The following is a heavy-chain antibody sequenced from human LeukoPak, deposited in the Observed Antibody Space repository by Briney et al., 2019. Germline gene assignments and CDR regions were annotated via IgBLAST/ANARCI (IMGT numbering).Heavy chain of an antibody. CDR1: GGTFSSYA. CDR3: ARFKSGYCSSTSCYTGFDP. D-gene: IGHD2-2*02. V-gene: IGHV1-69*04. J-gene: IGHJ5*02. CDR2: IIPILGIA. Sequence: ASVKVSCKASGGTFSSYAISWVRQAPGQGLEWMGRIIPILGIANYAQKFQGRVTITADKSTSTAYMELSSLRSEDTAVYYYARFKSGYCSSTSCYTGFDPWGQGTLVTVSS.